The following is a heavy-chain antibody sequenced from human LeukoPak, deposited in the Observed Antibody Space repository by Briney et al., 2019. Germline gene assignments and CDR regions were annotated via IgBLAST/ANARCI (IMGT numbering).Heavy chain of an antibody. Sequence: GGSLRLSCAFSRFTFNSHYVHWVRQAPGQGLLWVSRTTNDATTTYADSVRGRFTISRDIAKKTLYLQMNSLRADDTAVYYCARGHLYSFDHWGQGALVTVSS. CDR2: TTNDATTT. V-gene: IGHV3-74*01. CDR1: RFTFNSHY. D-gene: IGHD4-11*01. J-gene: IGHJ4*02. CDR3: ARGHLYSFDH.